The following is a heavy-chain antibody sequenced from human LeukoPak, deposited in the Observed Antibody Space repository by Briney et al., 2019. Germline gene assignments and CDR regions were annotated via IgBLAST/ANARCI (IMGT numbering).Heavy chain of an antibody. CDR1: GFIVSSNY. D-gene: IGHD1-7*01. V-gene: IGHV3-66*01. CDR3: VKEVPGTTIYH. CDR2: VFRGDAT. Sequence: GGALRLSFVASGFIVSSNYISWDRQAPGKGLEGVSVVFRGDATYHADSVKGRFTISIDTSKHTVYLQMNRLTAEDTAVYECVKEVPGTTIYHWGQGTLVTVSS. J-gene: IGHJ4*02.